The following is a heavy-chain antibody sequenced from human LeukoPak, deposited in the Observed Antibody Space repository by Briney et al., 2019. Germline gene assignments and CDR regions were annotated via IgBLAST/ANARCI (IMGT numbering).Heavy chain of an antibody. CDR1: GGSFSGYY. CDR2: IYYSGST. J-gene: IGHJ5*02. D-gene: IGHD2-15*01. Sequence: SETLSLTCAVYGGSFSGYYWSWIRQPPGKGLEWIGYIYYSGSTNYNPSLKSRVTISVDTSKNQFSLKLSSVTAADTAVYYCAREEDYCSGGSCYVRFDPWGQGTLVTVSS. CDR3: AREEDYCSGGSCYVRFDP. V-gene: IGHV4-59*01.